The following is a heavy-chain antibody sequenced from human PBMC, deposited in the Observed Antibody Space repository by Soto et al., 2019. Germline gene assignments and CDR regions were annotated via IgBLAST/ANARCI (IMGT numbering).Heavy chain of an antibody. Sequence: TLSLTCTVSGGSISSSSYYWGWIRQPPGKGLEWIGSIYYSGSTYYNPSLKSRVTISVDTSKNQFSLKLSSVTAADTAVYYCARKRRYSSSWYPRAAFDIWGKGTMVTVSS. CDR2: IYYSGST. D-gene: IGHD6-13*01. J-gene: IGHJ3*02. V-gene: IGHV4-39*01. CDR3: ARKRRYSSSWYPRAAFDI. CDR1: GGSISSSSYY.